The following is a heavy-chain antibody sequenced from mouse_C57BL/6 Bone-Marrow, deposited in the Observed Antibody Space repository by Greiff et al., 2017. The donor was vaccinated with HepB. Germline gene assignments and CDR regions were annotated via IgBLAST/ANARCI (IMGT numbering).Heavy chain of an antibody. D-gene: IGHD2-2*01. CDR2: IDPSDSYT. Sequence: QVQLQQPRAELVRPGTSVKLSCKASGYTFTSYWMHWVKQRPGQGLEWIGVIDPSDSYTNYNQKFKGKATLTVDTSSSTAYMQLSSLTSEDSAVYYCARWLSYYYAMDYWGQGTSVTVSS. V-gene: IGHV1-59*01. J-gene: IGHJ4*01. CDR1: GYTFTSYW. CDR3: ARWLSYYYAMDY.